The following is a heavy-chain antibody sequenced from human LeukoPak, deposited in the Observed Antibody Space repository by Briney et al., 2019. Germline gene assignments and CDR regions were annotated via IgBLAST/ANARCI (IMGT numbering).Heavy chain of an antibody. V-gene: IGHV3-11*06. CDR3: ARDPSLNYGMDV. Sequence: GGSLRLSCAVSGFNVTDYYMSWIRQAPGKGLEWVSSISSSSSYIYYADSVKGRFTISRDNAKNSLYLQMNSLRAEDTAVYYCARDPSLNYGMDVWGQGTTVTVSS. CDR1: GFNVTDYY. CDR2: ISSSSSYI. D-gene: IGHD2-2*01. J-gene: IGHJ6*02.